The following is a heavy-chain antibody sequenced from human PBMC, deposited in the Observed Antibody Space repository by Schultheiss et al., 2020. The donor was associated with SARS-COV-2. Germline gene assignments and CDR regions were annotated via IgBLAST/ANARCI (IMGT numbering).Heavy chain of an antibody. J-gene: IGHJ6*02. CDR3: ARAERGSSSVPPHYYYGMDV. CDR1: GFTFDDYA. CDR2: ISWNSGSI. D-gene: IGHD6-6*01. Sequence: SLKISCAASGFTFDDYAMHWVRQAPGKGLEWVSGISWNSGSIGYADSVKGRFTISRDNAKNSLYLQMNSLRAEDTALYYCARAERGSSSVPPHYYYGMDVWGQGTTVTVSS. V-gene: IGHV3-9*01.